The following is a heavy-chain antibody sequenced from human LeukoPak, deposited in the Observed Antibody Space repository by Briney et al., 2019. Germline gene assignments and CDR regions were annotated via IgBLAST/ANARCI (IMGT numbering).Heavy chain of an antibody. J-gene: IGHJ4*02. V-gene: IGHV3-74*01. D-gene: IGHD3-22*01. CDR2: INVDGTNT. CDR3: GRDYYGRGDY. Sequence: PGGSLRLSCAASGFTFSSFWMFWVRQAPGKGLVWLSRINVDGTNTGYADSVKGRFTISRDNAKNTLYLQMNGLRAEDTAVYYCGRDYYGRGDYWGQGTLVTVSS. CDR1: GFTFSSFW.